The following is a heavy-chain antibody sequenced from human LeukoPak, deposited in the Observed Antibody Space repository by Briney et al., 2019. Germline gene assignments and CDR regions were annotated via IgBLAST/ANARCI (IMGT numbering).Heavy chain of an antibody. CDR3: ARRKVGGGSCPACYDY. D-gene: IGHD2-15*01. J-gene: IGHJ4*02. CDR1: GGSISSSSYY. CDR2: INHSGST. V-gene: IGHV4-39*07. Sequence: SETLSLTCTVSGGSISSSSYYWSWIRQPPGKGLEWIGEINHSGSTNYNPSLKSRVTISVDTSKNQFSLKLSSVTAADTAVYYCARRKVGGGSCPACYDYWGQGTLVTVSS.